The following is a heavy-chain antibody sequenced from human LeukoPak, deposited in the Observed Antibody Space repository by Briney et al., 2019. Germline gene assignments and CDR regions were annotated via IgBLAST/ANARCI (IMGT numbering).Heavy chain of an antibody. CDR3: ARETGYSYGSGYYYYGMDV. Sequence: SETLSLTCAVYGGSFSGYYWSWIRQPPGKGLEWIGEINHSGSTNYNPSLKSRVTISVDTSKNQFSLKLSSVTAADTAVYYCARETGYSYGSGYYYYGMDVWGQGTTVTVSS. CDR1: GGSFSGYY. D-gene: IGHD5-18*01. J-gene: IGHJ6*02. V-gene: IGHV4-34*01. CDR2: INHSGST.